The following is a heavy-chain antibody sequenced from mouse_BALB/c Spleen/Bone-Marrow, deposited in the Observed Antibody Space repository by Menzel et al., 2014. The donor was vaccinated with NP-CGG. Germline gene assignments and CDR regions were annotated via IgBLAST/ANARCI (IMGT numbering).Heavy chain of an antibody. J-gene: IGHJ2*01. Sequence: EVQRVESGGGLVEPGGSLKLSCAASGFTFSSYAMSWVRQTPEKRLEWVATISSGGNYTYYPDSVKGRFTISRDNAKNTLYLQMSSLRSEDTAMYYCARYYGSSYDYWGQGTTLTVSS. CDR3: ARYYGSSYDY. CDR2: ISSGGNYT. CDR1: GFTFSSYA. V-gene: IGHV5-9-3*01. D-gene: IGHD1-1*01.